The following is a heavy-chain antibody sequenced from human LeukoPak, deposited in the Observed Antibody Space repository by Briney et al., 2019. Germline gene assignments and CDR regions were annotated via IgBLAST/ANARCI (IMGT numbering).Heavy chain of an antibody. CDR2: MNPNSGNT. V-gene: IGHV1-8*01. CDR3: ARGRMVRGVIIWRNWFDP. D-gene: IGHD3-10*01. CDR1: GYTFTSYD. Sequence: GASVKVSCKASGYTFTSYDISWVRQATGQGLEWMGWMNPNSGNTGYAQKFQGRVTMTRNTSISTAYMELSSLRSEDTAVYYCARGRMVRGVIIWRNWFDPWGQGTLVTVSS. J-gene: IGHJ5*02.